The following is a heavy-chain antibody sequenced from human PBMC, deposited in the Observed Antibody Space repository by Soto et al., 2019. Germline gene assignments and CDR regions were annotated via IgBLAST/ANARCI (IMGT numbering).Heavy chain of an antibody. CDR2: IHYSGGS. CDR3: ARGEINYVWYFDL. CDR1: GGSISIYY. D-gene: IGHD1-7*01. V-gene: IGHV4-59*01. Sequence: PSETLSLTCTVSGGSISIYYWSWIRQPPGKGLEWIGYIHYSGGSSYNPSLKRRVTISVDTSKNQFSLKLSSVTAADTAVYYCARGEINYVWYFDLWGRGTLVTVSS. J-gene: IGHJ2*01.